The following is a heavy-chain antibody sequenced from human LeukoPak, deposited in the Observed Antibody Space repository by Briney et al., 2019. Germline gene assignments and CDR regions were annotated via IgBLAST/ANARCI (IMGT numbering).Heavy chain of an antibody. Sequence: SETLSLTCTVSGGSIGSGSYYWSWIRQPAGKGLEWIGRIYTNGNTNYNPSLKGRVTISVDTSKNQFSLKLSSVTAADTAVYYCARDSAGYCTNGICYTRAVNWFDPWGQGTLVTVSS. V-gene: IGHV4-61*02. CDR2: IYTNGNT. D-gene: IGHD2-8*01. J-gene: IGHJ5*02. CDR1: GGSIGSGSYY. CDR3: ARDSAGYCTNGICYTRAVNWFDP.